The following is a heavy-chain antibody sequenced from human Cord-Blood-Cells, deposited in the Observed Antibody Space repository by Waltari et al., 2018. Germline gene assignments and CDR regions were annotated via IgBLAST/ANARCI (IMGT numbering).Heavy chain of an antibody. CDR2: IYYSGST. D-gene: IGHD3-22*01. V-gene: IGHV4-59*08. CDR1: GGSISSYY. CDR3: ARLGWNTYDSSGYYYFDY. Sequence: QVQLQESGPGLVKPSETLSLTCTVSGGSISSYYWSWIRQPPGKGLEWIGYIYYSGSTNYNPSLKGLVTISVDTSKNQFSLKLSSVTAADTAVYYCARLGWNTYDSSGYYYFDYWGQGTLVTVSS. J-gene: IGHJ4*02.